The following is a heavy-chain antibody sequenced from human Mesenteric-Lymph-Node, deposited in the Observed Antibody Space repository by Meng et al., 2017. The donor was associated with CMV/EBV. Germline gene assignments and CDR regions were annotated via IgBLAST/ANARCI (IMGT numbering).Heavy chain of an antibody. CDR2: ISWDGGNT. V-gene: IGHV3-43D*03. CDR1: GFTFSSYW. CDR3: ARKSRTAADGMDV. Sequence: GESLKISCAASGFTFSSYWMHWVRQAPGKGLVWVSRISWDGGNTYYADSVKGRFTISRDNIKNSLHLQMNSLRPEDTALYYCARKSRTAADGMDVWGQGTTVTVSS. D-gene: IGHD6-13*01. J-gene: IGHJ6*02.